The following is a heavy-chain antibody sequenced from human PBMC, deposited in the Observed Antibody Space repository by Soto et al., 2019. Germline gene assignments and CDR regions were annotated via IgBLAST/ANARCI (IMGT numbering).Heavy chain of an antibody. J-gene: IGHJ5*02. D-gene: IGHD3-22*01. Sequence: SVKVSCKASGSTFSSYAISWVRQAPGQGLEWMGGIIPIFGTANYAQKFQGRVTITADESTSTAYMELSSLRSEDTAVYYCARDQRSWYDSNWFDPWGQGTLVTVS. CDR1: GSTFSSYA. V-gene: IGHV1-69*13. CDR3: ARDQRSWYDSNWFDP. CDR2: IIPIFGTA.